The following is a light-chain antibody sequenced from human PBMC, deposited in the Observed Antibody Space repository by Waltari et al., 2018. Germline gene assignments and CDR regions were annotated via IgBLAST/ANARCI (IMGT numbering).Light chain of an antibody. CDR2: DVK. J-gene: IGLJ2*01. Sequence: QSDLSQPASMSGSPRQSITISCTGTSSDVGGYHYVSWYQEYPGKAPKLIIYDVKNRPSGVSNRFSGSKSGNTASLTISGLQAEDEADYYCSSYTSTSTVLFGGGTKVTVL. CDR1: SSDVGGYHY. V-gene: IGLV2-14*03. CDR3: SSYTSTSTVL.